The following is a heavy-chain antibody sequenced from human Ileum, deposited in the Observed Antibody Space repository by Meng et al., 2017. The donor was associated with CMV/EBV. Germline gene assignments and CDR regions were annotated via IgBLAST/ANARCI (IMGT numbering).Heavy chain of an antibody. Sequence: GQLQEAGPGLVKPSHTLSLTCTVVGGSISSGDYYWSWIRQPPGKGLEWIGYIYYSGSTYYNPSLKSRVTISVDTSKNQFSLKLSSVTAADTAVYYCASHVSSGGLYYWGQGTLVTVSS. CDR1: GGSISSGDYY. J-gene: IGHJ4*02. CDR3: ASHVSSGGLYY. CDR2: IYYSGST. V-gene: IGHV4-30-4*08. D-gene: IGHD2-15*01.